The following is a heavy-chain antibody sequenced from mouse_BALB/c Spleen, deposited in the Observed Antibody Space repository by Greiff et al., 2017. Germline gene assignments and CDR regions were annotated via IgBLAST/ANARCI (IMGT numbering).Heavy chain of an antibody. V-gene: IGHV5-6-5*01. D-gene: IGHD2-14*01. CDR3: ARGGYRYYFDY. CDR2: ISSGGST. Sequence: EVKLVESGGGLVKPGGSLKLSCAASGFTFSSYAMSWVRQTPEKRLEWVASISSGGSTYYQDSVKGRFTISRDNARNILYLQMSSLRSEDTAMYYCARGGYRYYFDYWGQGTTLTVSS. CDR1: GFTFSSYA. J-gene: IGHJ2*01.